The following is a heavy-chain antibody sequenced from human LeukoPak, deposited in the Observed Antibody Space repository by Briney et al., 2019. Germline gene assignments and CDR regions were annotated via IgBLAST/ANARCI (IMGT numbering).Heavy chain of an antibody. V-gene: IGHV1-46*01. J-gene: IGHJ6*02. CDR2: IDPSDGFT. Sequence: ASVKVSCKTSGYTFTSFYMHWVRQAPGQGLEWMGIIDPSDGFTTYAQNFQGRVTMTRDTSTSTVYMELSSLRSDDTAVYYCARRAFDWLVDGYSYGMDVWGQGTTVTVSS. D-gene: IGHD3-9*01. CDR1: GYTFTSFY. CDR3: ARRAFDWLVDGYSYGMDV.